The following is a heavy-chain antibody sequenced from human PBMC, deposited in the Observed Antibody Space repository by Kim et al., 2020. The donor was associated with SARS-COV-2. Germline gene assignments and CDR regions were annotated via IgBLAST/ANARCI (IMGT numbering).Heavy chain of an antibody. D-gene: IGHD5-18*01. Sequence: SETLSLTCAVYGGSFSGYYWSWIRQPPGKGLEWIGEINHSGSTNYNPSLKSRVTISVDTSKNQFSLKLSSVTAADTAVYYCARGKGGKLWKSHNWFDPWGQGTLVTVSS. CDR1: GGSFSGYY. CDR2: INHSGST. CDR3: ARGKGGKLWKSHNWFDP. V-gene: IGHV4-34*01. J-gene: IGHJ5*02.